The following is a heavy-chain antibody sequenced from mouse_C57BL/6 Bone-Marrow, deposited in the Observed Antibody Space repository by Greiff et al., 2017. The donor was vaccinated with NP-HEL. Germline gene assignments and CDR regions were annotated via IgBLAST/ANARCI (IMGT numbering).Heavy chain of an antibody. CDR2: ISDGGSYT. CDR1: GFTFSSYA. Sequence: DVMLVESGGGLVKPGGSLKLSCAASGFTFSSYAMSWVRQTPEKRLEWVATISDGGSYTYYPDNVKGRFTISRDNAKNNLYLQMSHLKSEDTAMYYCARDEGYYYGSTYWYFDVWGTGTTVTVSS. CDR3: ARDEGYYYGSTYWYFDV. J-gene: IGHJ1*03. V-gene: IGHV5-4*01. D-gene: IGHD1-1*01.